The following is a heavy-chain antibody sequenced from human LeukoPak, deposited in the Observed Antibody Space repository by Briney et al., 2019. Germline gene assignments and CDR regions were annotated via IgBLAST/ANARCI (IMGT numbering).Heavy chain of an antibody. J-gene: IGHJ4*02. CDR2: IYYSGST. V-gene: IGHV4-39*01. CDR1: GFTFSSYE. D-gene: IGHD2-15*01. CDR3: ARPPYCSGGSCYSSETYFDY. Sequence: GSLRLSCAASGFTFSSYEMNWVRQAPGKGLEWIGSIYYSGSTYYNPSLKSRVTISVDTSKNQFSLKLSSVTAADTAVYYCARPPYCSGGSCYSSETYFDYWGQGTLVTVSS.